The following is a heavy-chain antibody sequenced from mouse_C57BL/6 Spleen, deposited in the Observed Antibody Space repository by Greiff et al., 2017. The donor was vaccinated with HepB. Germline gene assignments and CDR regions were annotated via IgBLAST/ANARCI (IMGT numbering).Heavy chain of an antibody. CDR1: GYTFTSYG. D-gene: IGHD2-13*01. CDR3: AREGIYYGDGYYAMDY. CDR2: IYPRSGNT. V-gene: IGHV1-81*01. J-gene: IGHJ4*01. Sequence: QVQLQQSGAELARPGASVKLSCKASGYTFTSYGISWVKQRTGQGLEWIGEIYPRSGNTYYNEKFKGKATLTADKSSSTAYMELRSLTSEDSAVYFCAREGIYYGDGYYAMDYWGQGTSVTVSS.